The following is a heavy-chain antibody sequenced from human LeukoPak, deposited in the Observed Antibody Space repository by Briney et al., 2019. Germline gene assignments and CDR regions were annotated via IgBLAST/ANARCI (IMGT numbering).Heavy chain of an antibody. J-gene: IGHJ4*02. V-gene: IGHV4-38-2*01. CDR2: VYHTGST. CDR1: GYSIGSGYY. Sequence: SETLSLTCAVSGYSIGSGYYWVWIRQPPGKGLEWIGGVYHTGSTFYHPSLKSRVTISLDTSRNQFSLRLTSVTAADTALYYCASHYYSSSGSLFDSWGRGSLVTVSS. CDR3: ASHYYSSSGSLFDS. D-gene: IGHD3-22*01.